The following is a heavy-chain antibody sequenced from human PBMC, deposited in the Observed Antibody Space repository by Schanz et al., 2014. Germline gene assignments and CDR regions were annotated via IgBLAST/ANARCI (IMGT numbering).Heavy chain of an antibody. CDR2: IIPILGIA. Sequence: QVHLVQSGAEVKKPGSSVKVSCKASGGTFSTYTISWVRQAPGQGLEWMGRIIPILGIANYAQKFQGRVTITAGKSTFTAYRDVSSLISEDTAVYYCASSGAGYSSSWDFDYWGQGTLVTVSS. CDR3: ASSGAGYSSSWDFDY. CDR1: GGTFSTYT. V-gene: IGHV1-69*02. J-gene: IGHJ4*02. D-gene: IGHD6-13*01.